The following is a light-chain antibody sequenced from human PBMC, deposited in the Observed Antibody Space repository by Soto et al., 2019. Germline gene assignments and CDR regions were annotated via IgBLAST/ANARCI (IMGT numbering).Light chain of an antibody. Sequence: DIQMTQSPSSLSASVGDRVTITCRASQSITIYLNWYQQKPGGAPNLLIFGASTLQSGVPSRFSGSGSGTDFTLTISSLQPEDFATYYCQQSYSTLWTFGQGTKVDIK. CDR3: QQSYSTLWT. CDR1: QSITIY. J-gene: IGKJ1*01. CDR2: GAS. V-gene: IGKV1-39*01.